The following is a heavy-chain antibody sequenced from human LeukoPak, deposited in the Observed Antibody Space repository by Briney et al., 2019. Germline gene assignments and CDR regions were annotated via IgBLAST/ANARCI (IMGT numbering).Heavy chain of an antibody. J-gene: IGHJ6*02. CDR2: ISAYNGNT. V-gene: IGHV1-18*01. CDR3: ARAGDYDFWSGYYTPVHYGMDV. Sequence: ASVKVSCKVSGYTLTELSMHWVRQALGQGLEWMGWISAYNGNTNYAQKLQGRVTMTTDTSTSTAYMELRSLRSDDTAVYYCARAGDYDFWSGYYTPVHYGMDVWGQGTTVTVSS. D-gene: IGHD3-3*01. CDR1: GYTLTELS.